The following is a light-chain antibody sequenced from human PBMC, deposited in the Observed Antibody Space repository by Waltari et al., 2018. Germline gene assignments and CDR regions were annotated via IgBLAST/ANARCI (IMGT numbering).Light chain of an antibody. J-gene: IGLJ2*01. V-gene: IGLV3-19*01. CDR3: KSRDSNDNHLI. Sequence: SSELTQDPAVSVALGPTVRITCQGASLRISYATWYQQKPGQATVLVIYGKNNRPAGIPDRFSGSSSGSTASLTITGAQAEDEADYYGKSRDSNDNHLIFGGGTKLTVL. CDR1: SLRISY. CDR2: GKN.